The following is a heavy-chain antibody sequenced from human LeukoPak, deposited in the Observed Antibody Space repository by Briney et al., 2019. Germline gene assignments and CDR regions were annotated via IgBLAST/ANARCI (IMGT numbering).Heavy chain of an antibody. V-gene: IGHV4-59*01. J-gene: IGHJ6*02. Sequence: SETLSLTCTVSGGSISSYYWSWLRQPPGKGLEWFGYIDYSGSTNYNPSLKSRVTISVNTSKNQFSLKLSSVTAADTAVYYCARDGSAVSETDYYYGMDVWGQGTTVTVSS. CDR1: GGSISSYY. D-gene: IGHD1-26*01. CDR2: IDYSGST. CDR3: ARDGSAVSETDYYYGMDV.